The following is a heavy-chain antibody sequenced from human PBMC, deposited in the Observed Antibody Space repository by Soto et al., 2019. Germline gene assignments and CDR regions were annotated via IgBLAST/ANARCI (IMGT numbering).Heavy chain of an antibody. Sequence: VQLVQSGAEVKKPGASVKVSCKASGYTFTSYGISWVRQAPGQGLEWMGWISSYNGNTNYAQKLQGRVTMTTDTPASTAYKELRSLRSDDTPVYYCARDDTAVARTRFDYWGQGTLVTVSS. CDR3: ARDDTAVARTRFDY. CDR1: GYTFTSYG. CDR2: ISSYNGNT. D-gene: IGHD6-19*01. V-gene: IGHV1-18*01. J-gene: IGHJ4*02.